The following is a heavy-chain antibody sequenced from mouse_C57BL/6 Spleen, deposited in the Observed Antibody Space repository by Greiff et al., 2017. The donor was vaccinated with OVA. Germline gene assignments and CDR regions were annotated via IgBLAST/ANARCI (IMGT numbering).Heavy chain of an antibody. CDR2: INPNNGGT. J-gene: IGHJ2*01. V-gene: IGHV1-26*01. CDR3: ARSPTGTTGDY. Sequence: EVQLQQSGPELVKPGASVKISCKASGYTFTDYYMNWVKQSHGKSLEWIGDINPNNGGTSYNQKFKGKATLTVDKSSSTAYMELRSLTSEDSAVYYCARSPTGTTGDYWGQGTTLTVSS. D-gene: IGHD4-1*02. CDR1: GYTFTDYY.